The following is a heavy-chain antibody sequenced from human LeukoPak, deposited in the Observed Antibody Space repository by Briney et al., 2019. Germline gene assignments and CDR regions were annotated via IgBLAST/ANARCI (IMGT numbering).Heavy chain of an antibody. CDR1: GYSISSGYY. Sequence: KPSETLSLTCSVSGYSISSGYYWGWIRQPPGKGLEWIGSIYHSGSTYYNPSLKSRVTISVDTSKNQFSLKLSSVTAADTAVYYCAREDSSGWCDYWGQGTLVTVSS. J-gene: IGHJ4*02. D-gene: IGHD6-19*01. CDR2: IYHSGST. CDR3: AREDSSGWCDY. V-gene: IGHV4-38-2*02.